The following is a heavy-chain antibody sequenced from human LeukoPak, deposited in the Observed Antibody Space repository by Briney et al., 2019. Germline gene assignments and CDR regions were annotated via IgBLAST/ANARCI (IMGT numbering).Heavy chain of an antibody. CDR1: GGSITSGDYH. J-gene: IGHJ3*02. CDR3: ARGGASSSWYHDAFDI. Sequence: SETLSLTCTVSGGSITSGDYHWSWIRQYPGKGLEWIGYIYHSGSSYYNPSLKSRVTISVDTSKNQFSLKLSSVTAADTAVYYCARGGASSSWYHDAFDIWGQGTMVTVSS. CDR2: IYHSGSS. V-gene: IGHV4-30-4*02. D-gene: IGHD6-13*01.